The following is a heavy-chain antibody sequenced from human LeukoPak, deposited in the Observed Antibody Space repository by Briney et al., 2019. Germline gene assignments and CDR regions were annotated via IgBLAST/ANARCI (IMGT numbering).Heavy chain of an antibody. D-gene: IGHD6-13*01. CDR1: GFTFSSYW. Sequence: PGGSLRLSCAASGFTFSSYWMHWVRQAPGKGLVWVSRINSDGSSTSYADSVKGRFTISRDNAKNTLYLQMNSLRAEDTAVYYCASPLSRGSSWYYLDYWGQGTLVTVSS. J-gene: IGHJ4*02. CDR2: INSDGSST. CDR3: ASPLSRGSSWYYLDY. V-gene: IGHV3-74*01.